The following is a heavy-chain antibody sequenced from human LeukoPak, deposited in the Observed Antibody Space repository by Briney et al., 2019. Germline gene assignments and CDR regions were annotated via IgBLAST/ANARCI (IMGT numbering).Heavy chain of an antibody. D-gene: IGHD6-13*01. CDR2: IYNSGSP. J-gene: IGHJ4*02. Sequence: SETLSLTCTVSDGSISSSSYYWGWIRQPAGKGLEWIGRIYNSGSPKYNPSLKSRVTISVVTSKNQFSLKLTSVTAADTAVYYCASSSWLRDANFDSWGQGTLVTVSS. CDR3: ASSSWLRDANFDS. V-gene: IGHV4-61*02. CDR1: DGSISSSSYY.